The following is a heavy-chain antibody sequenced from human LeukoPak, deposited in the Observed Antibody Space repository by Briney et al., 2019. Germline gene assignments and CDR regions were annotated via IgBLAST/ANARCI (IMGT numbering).Heavy chain of an antibody. CDR1: GYTFTSYG. CDR3: AREGESDYDFWSGYYFGSAVMEYYFDY. D-gene: IGHD3-3*01. CDR2: ISAYNGNT. J-gene: IGHJ4*02. Sequence: ASVKVSCKASGYTFTSYGISWVRQAPGQGLEWMGWISAYNGNTNYAQKLQGRVTMTTDTSTSTAYMELRSLRSDDTAVYYCAREGESDYDFWSGYYFGSAVMEYYFDYWGQGTLVTVSS. V-gene: IGHV1-18*01.